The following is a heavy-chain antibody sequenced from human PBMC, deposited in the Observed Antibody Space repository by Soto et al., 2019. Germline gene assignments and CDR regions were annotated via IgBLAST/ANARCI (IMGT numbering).Heavy chain of an antibody. V-gene: IGHV3-7*01. J-gene: IGHJ5*02. CDR3: ARDWFDA. CDR1: GFTFSNYW. Sequence: GGSLRLSCVASGFTFSNYWMSWVRQAPGKGLEWVANMKKDGSQKYYVDSVKGRFTTSRDNAMNSLYLQMNSLRVEDTAVYYCARDWFDAWGQGTLVTVSS. CDR2: MKKDGSQK.